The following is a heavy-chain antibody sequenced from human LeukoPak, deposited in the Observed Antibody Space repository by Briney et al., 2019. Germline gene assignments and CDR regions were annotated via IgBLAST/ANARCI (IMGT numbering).Heavy chain of an antibody. V-gene: IGHV5-51*01. D-gene: IGHD3-10*01. J-gene: IGHJ4*02. CDR3: ARLNYFGSTNFDY. CDR1: GYSFSTYW. Sequence: GESLKISCKGSGYSFSTYWISWVRQMPGKGLEWMGIIYPGDSDTKYSPSFQGQVTVSAAKSISTAYLQWSSLKASDTAMYYCARLNYFGSTNFDYWGQGTLVTVSS. CDR2: IYPGDSDT.